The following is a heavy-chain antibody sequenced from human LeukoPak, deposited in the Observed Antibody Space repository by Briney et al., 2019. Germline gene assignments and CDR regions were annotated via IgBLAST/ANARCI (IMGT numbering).Heavy chain of an antibody. CDR3: ARESILMPFLDS. V-gene: IGHV3-21*01. CDR2: ITSSGSYF. J-gene: IGHJ4*02. D-gene: IGHD2-2*01. CDR1: GFTSNNYN. Sequence: PGGSLRLSCAASGFTSNNYNMNWVRQAPGKGLEWVSSITSSGSYFYYADSVKGRFTVSRDNAENSLFLQMNSLRAEDTAVYYCARESILMPFLDSWGQGTLITVSS.